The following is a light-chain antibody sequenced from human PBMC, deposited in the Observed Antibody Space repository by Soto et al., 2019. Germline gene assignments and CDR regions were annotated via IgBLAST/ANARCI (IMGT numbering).Light chain of an antibody. CDR1: EDISSY. J-gene: IGKJ5*01. V-gene: IGKV1-9*01. Sequence: IPLTQSPSSMSASVGDGVTFXXRASEDISSYLAWYQQKPGTAPKVXIYAASALHSGVPSRFSGSGSGTDFTLTISSLQPEDFAIYFCQQLKNYPITFGQGTRLEIK. CDR3: QQLKNYPIT. CDR2: AAS.